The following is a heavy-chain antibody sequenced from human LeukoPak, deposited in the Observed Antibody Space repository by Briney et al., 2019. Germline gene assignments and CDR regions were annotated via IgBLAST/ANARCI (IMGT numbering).Heavy chain of an antibody. CDR1: GGSISSGGYY. Sequence: SETLSLTCTVSGGSISSGGYYWSWIRQPPGKGLEWIGYIYHSGSTYYNPSLKSRVTISVDRSKNQFSLKLSSVTAADTAVYYCARFAAGNWYFDLWGRGTLVTVSS. CDR3: ARFAAGNWYFDL. D-gene: IGHD6-13*01. J-gene: IGHJ2*01. V-gene: IGHV4-30-2*01. CDR2: IYHSGST.